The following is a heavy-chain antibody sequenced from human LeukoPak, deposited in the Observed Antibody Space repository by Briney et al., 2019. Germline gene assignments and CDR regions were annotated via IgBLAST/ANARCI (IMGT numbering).Heavy chain of an antibody. CDR2: IYYSGST. CDR1: GGSFSGYY. Sequence: SETLSLTCAVYGGSFSGYYWSWIRQPPGKGLEWIGSIYYSGSTYYNPSLKSRVTISVDTSKNQFSLKLSSVTAADTAVYYCARVGPTTCFDYWGQGTLVTVSS. V-gene: IGHV4-34*01. CDR3: ARVGPTTCFDY. D-gene: IGHD4-17*01. J-gene: IGHJ4*02.